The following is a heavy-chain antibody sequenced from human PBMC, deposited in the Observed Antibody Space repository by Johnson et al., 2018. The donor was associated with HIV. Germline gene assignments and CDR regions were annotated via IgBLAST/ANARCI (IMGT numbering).Heavy chain of an antibody. Sequence: QVQLVESGGGVVQPGRSLRLSCAASGFTFSSYGMHWVRQAPGKGLEWVAVIWYDGSNKYYADSVKGRFTISRDNSKNTLYLQMNSLRAEDTAVYYCAKGMEQWLLLGGFHIWGQGTMVSVSS. CDR3: AKGMEQWLLLGGFHI. J-gene: IGHJ3*02. V-gene: IGHV3-33*06. CDR1: GFTFSSYG. CDR2: IWYDGSNK. D-gene: IGHD6-19*01.